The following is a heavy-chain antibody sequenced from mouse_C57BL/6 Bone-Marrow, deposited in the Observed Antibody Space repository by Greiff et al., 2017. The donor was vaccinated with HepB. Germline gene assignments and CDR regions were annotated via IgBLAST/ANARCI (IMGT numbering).Heavy chain of an antibody. CDR3: ARGRGNYGSTMDY. D-gene: IGHD1-1*01. J-gene: IGHJ4*01. CDR1: GYAFSSYW. V-gene: IGHV1-80*01. Sequence: VQLQQSGAELVKPGASVKISCKASGYAFSSYWMNWVKQRPGKGLEWIGQIYPGDGDTNYNGKFKGKSTLTADKSSSTAYMQLSSLTSEDSAVYFCARGRGNYGSTMDYWGQGTSVTVSS. CDR2: IYPGDGDT.